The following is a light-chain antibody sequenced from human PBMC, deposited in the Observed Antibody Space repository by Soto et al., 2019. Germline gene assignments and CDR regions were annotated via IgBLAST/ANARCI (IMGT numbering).Light chain of an antibody. CDR1: QSVINNY. CDR3: HHYGYARDS. V-gene: IGKV3-20*01. Sequence: EIVLTQSPGTLSLSPGERITLSCRASQSVINNYLAWYQQKVGQVPRLLIYGASNRATGIPDRFSGSGSGTDFTLTITRLEPEDFAVYYCHHYGYARDSFGQGTRLEIK. CDR2: GAS. J-gene: IGKJ5*01.